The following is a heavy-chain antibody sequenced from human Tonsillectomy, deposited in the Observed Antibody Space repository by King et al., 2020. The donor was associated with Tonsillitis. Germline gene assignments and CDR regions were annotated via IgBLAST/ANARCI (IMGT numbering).Heavy chain of an antibody. CDR1: GGTFSSYA. J-gene: IGHJ3*02. CDR3: ARDSPLGSRLWAFDI. CDR2: IIPIFGTA. Sequence: QSQLVQSGAEVKKPGTSVKVSCKASGGTFSSYAISWVRQAPGQGLEWMGGIIPIFGTANYAQKFQGRVTITADKSTSTAYMELSSLGSEDTAVYYCARDSPLGSRLWAFDIWGQGTMVTVSS. V-gene: IGHV1-69*06. D-gene: IGHD2-21*01.